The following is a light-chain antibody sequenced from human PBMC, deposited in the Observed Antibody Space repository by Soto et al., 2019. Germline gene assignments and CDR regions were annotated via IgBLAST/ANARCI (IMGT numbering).Light chain of an antibody. V-gene: IGKV1-33*01. CDR1: QDISNY. CDR2: DVS. J-gene: IGKJ3*01. Sequence: DIQMTQSPSSLSASVGDRVTITCQASQDISNYLNWYQQKPGKAPKLLIYDVSNLDTGVPSRFSGSGSGTDFTFTISSLQPEDIATYYCQQYDNLPLFTFGPGTKVDIK. CDR3: QQYDNLPLFT.